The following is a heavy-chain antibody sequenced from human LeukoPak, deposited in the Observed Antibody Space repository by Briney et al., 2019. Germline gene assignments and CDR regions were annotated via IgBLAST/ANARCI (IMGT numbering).Heavy chain of an antibody. CDR2: ISYDGSNK. J-gene: IGHJ4*02. Sequence: PGRSLRLSCAASGFTFSSYAMHWVRQAPGKGLEWVAVISYDGSNKYYADSVKGRFTISRDNSKNTLYLQMNSLRAEDTAVYYCARGRRYSSGWYCPDWGQGTLVTVSS. V-gene: IGHV3-30-3*01. CDR3: ARGRRYSSGWYCPD. D-gene: IGHD6-19*01. CDR1: GFTFSSYA.